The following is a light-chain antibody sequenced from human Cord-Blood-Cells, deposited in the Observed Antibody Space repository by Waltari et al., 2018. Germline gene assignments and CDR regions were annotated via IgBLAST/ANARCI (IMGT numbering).Light chain of an antibody. CDR2: AAC. J-gene: IGKJ1*01. CDR1: QSISSY. Sequence: DIQMTQSPSYLSASVGDSVTITCRASQSISSYLNWYQQKPGKAPKLLIYAACCLQSGVPSRFSGSGSRTDFTRSISGVQAEDFATFYCQQRYSTPRKVGQGTKVGIK. CDR3: QQRYSTPRK. V-gene: IGKV1-39*01.